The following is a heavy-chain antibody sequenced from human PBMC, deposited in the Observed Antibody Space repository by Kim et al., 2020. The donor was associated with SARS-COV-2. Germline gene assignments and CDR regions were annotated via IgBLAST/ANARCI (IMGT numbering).Heavy chain of an antibody. CDR1: GFTFSSYD. CDR2: IGTAGDT. V-gene: IGHV3-13*04. J-gene: IGHJ4*02. CDR3: ARAGDSGSYSSPWAFDY. D-gene: IGHD1-26*01. Sequence: GGSLRLSCAASGFTFSSYDMHWVRQTTGKGLEWVSAIGTAGDTYYPGSVKGRFTISRENAKNSLYLQMNRLRAGDTAVYYCARAGDSGSYSSPWAFDYWGQGTLVTVSS.